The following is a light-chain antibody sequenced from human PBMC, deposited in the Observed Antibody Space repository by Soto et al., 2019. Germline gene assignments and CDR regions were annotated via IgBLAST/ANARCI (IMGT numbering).Light chain of an antibody. CDR3: SSYTGSSTFV. V-gene: IGLV2-14*01. Sequence: LTQPASVSGSPGQSITISCTGTSSDVGGYNYVSWYQQLPGKAPKLMIYDVNNRPSGVSNRFSGSKSSNTASLTISGLQAEDEADYYCSSYTGSSTFVFGTGTKVTVL. CDR2: DVN. CDR1: SSDVGGYNY. J-gene: IGLJ1*01.